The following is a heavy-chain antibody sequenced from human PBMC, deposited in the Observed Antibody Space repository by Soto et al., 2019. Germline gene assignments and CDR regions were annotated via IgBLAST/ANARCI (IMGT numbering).Heavy chain of an antibody. Sequence: GESLKISCKVSGYSFTSYWIGWVRQMHGKGLEWMGIIYPGDSDTRYSPSFQGQVTISADKSISTAYLQWSSLKASDTAMYYCERHLLADSFVDYYYYMDVWGQGTTVTVSS. D-gene: IGHD3-9*01. CDR1: GYSFTSYW. CDR2: IYPGDSDT. CDR3: ERHLLADSFVDYYYYMDV. V-gene: IGHV5-51*01. J-gene: IGHJ6*03.